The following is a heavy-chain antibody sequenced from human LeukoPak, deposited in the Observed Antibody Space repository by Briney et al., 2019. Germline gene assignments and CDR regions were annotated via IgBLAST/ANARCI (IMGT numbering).Heavy chain of an antibody. CDR3: ARVSLLDDGGLGDY. D-gene: IGHD4-23*01. J-gene: IGHJ4*02. CDR1: GFTFSDYY. V-gene: IGHV3-11*06. Sequence: GGSLRLSCAASGFTFSDYYMSWIRQAPGKGLEWVSYISSSSSYTNYADSVKGRFTISRDNAKNSLYLQMNSLRAGDTAVYYCARVSLLDDGGLGDYWGQGTLVTVSS. CDR2: ISSSSSYT.